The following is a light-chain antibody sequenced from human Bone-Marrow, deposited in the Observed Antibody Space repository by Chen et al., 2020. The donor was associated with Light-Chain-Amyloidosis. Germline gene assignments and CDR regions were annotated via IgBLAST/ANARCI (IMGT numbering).Light chain of an antibody. Sequence: YVLSQPSSGSVAPGRAATTACGGNNIGSTSVHWYQQTPGQAPLLVVYDDSDRPSGIPERLSGANSGNTATLTISRVEAGDEADYYCQVWDRSSDRPVFGGGTKLTVL. CDR3: QVWDRSSDRPV. CDR1: NIGSTS. V-gene: IGLV3-21*02. J-gene: IGLJ3*02. CDR2: DDS.